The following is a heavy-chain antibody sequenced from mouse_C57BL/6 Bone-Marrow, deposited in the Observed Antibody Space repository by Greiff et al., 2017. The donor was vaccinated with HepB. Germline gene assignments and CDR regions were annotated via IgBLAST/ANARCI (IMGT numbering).Heavy chain of an antibody. J-gene: IGHJ4*01. Sequence: EVKLQESGPGLVKPSQSLSLTCSVTGYSITSGYYWNWIRQFPGNKLEWMGYICYDGSNNYNPSLKNRIYITRDTSKNQFFLKLNSVTTEDTATYYCAREGVTTVAMDYWGQGTSVTVSS. D-gene: IGHD1-1*01. CDR3: AREGVTTVAMDY. CDR1: GYSITSGYY. CDR2: ICYDGSN. V-gene: IGHV3-6*01.